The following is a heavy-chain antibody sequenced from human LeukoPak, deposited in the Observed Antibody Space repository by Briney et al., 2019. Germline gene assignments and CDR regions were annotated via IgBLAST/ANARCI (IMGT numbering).Heavy chain of an antibody. V-gene: IGHV3-48*03. Sequence: PGGSLRPSCAASGFTVGSYEMNWFRQAPGKGLGWVAFISSSGSTIYYADSVKGRFTISRDNAKNSLYLQMNSLRAEDTAVYYCARGRDSSSWYADYWGQGTLVTVSS. CDR1: GFTVGSYE. D-gene: IGHD6-13*01. CDR3: ARGRDSSSWYADY. J-gene: IGHJ4*02. CDR2: ISSSGSTI.